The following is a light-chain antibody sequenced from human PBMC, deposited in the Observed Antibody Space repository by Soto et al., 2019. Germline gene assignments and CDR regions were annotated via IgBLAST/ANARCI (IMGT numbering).Light chain of an antibody. CDR1: QSISSW. CDR3: QQYGSYSSFT. Sequence: DIQMTQSPSTLSASVGDRVTITCRASQSISSWLVWYQQKPGKAPKVLIYDASSLESGVPSRFSGSGSGTEFTLTISSLQPDDSATYYCQQYGSYSSFTFGQGTKLEIK. V-gene: IGKV1-5*01. J-gene: IGKJ2*01. CDR2: DAS.